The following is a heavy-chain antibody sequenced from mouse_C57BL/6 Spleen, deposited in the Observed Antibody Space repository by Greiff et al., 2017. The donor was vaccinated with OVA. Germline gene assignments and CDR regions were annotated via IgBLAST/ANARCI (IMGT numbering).Heavy chain of an antibody. J-gene: IGHJ4*01. V-gene: IGHV1-26*01. CDR2: INPNNGGT. Sequence: VQLQQSGPELVKPGASVKISCKASGYTFTDYYMNWVKQSHGKSLEWIGDINPNNGGTSYNQKFKGKATLTVDKSSSTAYMELRSLTSEDSAVYYCAKELPYAMDYWGQGTSVTVSS. CDR1: GYTFTDYY. CDR3: AKELPYAMDY.